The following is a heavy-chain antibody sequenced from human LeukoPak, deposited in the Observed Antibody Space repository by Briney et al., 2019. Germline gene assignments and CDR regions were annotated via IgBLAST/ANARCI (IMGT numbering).Heavy chain of an antibody. CDR2: IYHSGST. Sequence: SETLSLTCTVSGGSISSSSYYWGWIRQPPGKGLEWIGSIYHSGSTYYNPSLKSRVTISVDTSKNQFSLKLSSVTAADTAVYYCARSIAARPGYYYYYMDVWGKGTTVTVSS. D-gene: IGHD6-6*01. CDR1: GGSISSSSYY. CDR3: ARSIAARPGYYYYYMDV. V-gene: IGHV4-39*07. J-gene: IGHJ6*03.